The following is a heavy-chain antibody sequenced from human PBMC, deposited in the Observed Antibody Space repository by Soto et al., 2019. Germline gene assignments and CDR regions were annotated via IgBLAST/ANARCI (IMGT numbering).Heavy chain of an antibody. Sequence: QITLKESGPTLVKPTQTLTLTCTFSGFSLSTSGVGVGWIRQPPGKALEWLALIYWDDDKRYSPSLKSRLTITKDTSKNQVVLTMTNMDPVDTATYYCARSLSRSGYYTRPFFDYWGQGTLVTVSS. CDR3: ARSLSRSGYYTRPFFDY. CDR2: IYWDDDK. J-gene: IGHJ4*02. CDR1: GFSLSTSGVG. D-gene: IGHD3-22*01. V-gene: IGHV2-5*02.